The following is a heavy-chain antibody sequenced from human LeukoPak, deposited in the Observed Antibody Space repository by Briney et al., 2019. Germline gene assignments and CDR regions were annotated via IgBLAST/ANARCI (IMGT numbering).Heavy chain of an antibody. V-gene: IGHV3-21*01. CDR1: GFTFSSYS. D-gene: IGHD5-18*01. Sequence: GGSLRLSCVASGFTFSSYSMNWVRQAPGKGLEWVSSISSTSNYIYYADSVKGRFTISRDNAKTSLYLQMNSLRAEDTAVYYCARDDRYSYGYSQSGHFDYWGQGILVTVSS. J-gene: IGHJ4*02. CDR3: ARDDRYSYGYSQSGHFDY. CDR2: ISSTSNYI.